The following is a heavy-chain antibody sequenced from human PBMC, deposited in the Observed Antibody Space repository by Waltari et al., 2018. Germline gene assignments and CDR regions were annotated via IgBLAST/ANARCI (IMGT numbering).Heavy chain of an antibody. D-gene: IGHD7-27*01. CDR1: GFSFSSYS. Sequence: EVQLVESGGGLVKPGGSLRPPCGPPGFSFSSYSMNWVRQAPGKGLEWVSSISSSTTYIHYADSVKGRFTISRDNAKNSLYLQMNSLRVEDTAVYYCVSGGWGFYFDYWGQGTVVTVSS. J-gene: IGHJ4*02. CDR3: VSGGWGFYFDY. V-gene: IGHV3-21*01. CDR2: ISSSTTYI.